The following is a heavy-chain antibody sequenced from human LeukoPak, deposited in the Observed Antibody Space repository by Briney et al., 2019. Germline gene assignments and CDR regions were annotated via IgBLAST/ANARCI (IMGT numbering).Heavy chain of an antibody. CDR2: IRYDGSDK. V-gene: IGHV3-30*02. CDR3: AKDEGGITMIEPNYYSDY. D-gene: IGHD3-22*01. Sequence: GGSLRLSCAAAGFTFNRYAKHWVRQAPGKGLEWVAFIRYDGSDKYYADSVKGRFTISRDNSKNTLYLQMDSLRAEDTAVYYCAKDEGGITMIEPNYYSDYWGQGTLVTVSS. CDR1: GFTFNRYA. J-gene: IGHJ4*02.